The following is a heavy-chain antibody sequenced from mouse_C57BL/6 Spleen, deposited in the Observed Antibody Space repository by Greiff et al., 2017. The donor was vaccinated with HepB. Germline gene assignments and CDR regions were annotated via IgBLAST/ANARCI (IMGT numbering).Heavy chain of an antibody. CDR3: AREYYGSSWYFDV. J-gene: IGHJ1*03. CDR1: GYTFTDYY. D-gene: IGHD1-1*01. V-gene: IGHV1-26*01. CDR2: INPNNGGT. Sequence: VQLQQSGPELVKPGASVKISCKASGYTFTDYYMNWVKQSHGKSLEWIGDINPNNGGTSYNQKFKGKATLTVDKSSSTAYMELRSLTSEDSAVYYCAREYYGSSWYFDVWGTGTTVTVSS.